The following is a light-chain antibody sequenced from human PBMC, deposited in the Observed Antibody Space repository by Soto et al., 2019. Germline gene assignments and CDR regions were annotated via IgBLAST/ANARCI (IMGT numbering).Light chain of an antibody. Sequence: EIVMTQSPATLSVSPGERATLSCRASQSISSNLAWYQQKPGQAPRLLIYGASTRATGIPARFSGSGSGTEFTLTISSLQSEDFAVYYGQQYNNWPPLFGQGTRLEI. J-gene: IGKJ5*01. CDR2: GAS. V-gene: IGKV3-15*01. CDR1: QSISSN. CDR3: QQYNNWPPL.